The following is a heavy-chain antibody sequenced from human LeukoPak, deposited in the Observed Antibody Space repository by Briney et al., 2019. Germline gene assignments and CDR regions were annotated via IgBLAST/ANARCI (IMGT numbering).Heavy chain of an antibody. J-gene: IGHJ3*02. CDR1: AFTFRSYG. CDR2: IRYHGSDK. V-gene: IGHV3-30*02. D-gene: IGHD3-22*01. Sequence: GGSLRLSCAASAFTFRSYGMHWVRQAPGKGLEWVAFIRYHGSDKYYADSVKDRFTISRDNSKNTLYLQMNSLRAEDTAAYYCAKKWSGDYDSSGVNDAFDIWGQGTMVTVSS. CDR3: AKKWSGDYDSSGVNDAFDI.